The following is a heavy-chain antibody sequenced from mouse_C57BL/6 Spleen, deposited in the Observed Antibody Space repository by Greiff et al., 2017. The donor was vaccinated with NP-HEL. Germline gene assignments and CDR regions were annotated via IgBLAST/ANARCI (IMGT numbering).Heavy chain of an antibody. Sequence: VQLQQSGPELVRPGPSVTMSCKASGYTFTNYWIGWVKQRPGHGLEWIGDIYPGGGSTNYNEKFKGKATLTADTSSSTAYMKFTSLTSEDSAIYYCARYYGEWARFAYWGQGTLVTVSA. D-gene: IGHD1-1*01. CDR3: ARYYGEWARFAY. J-gene: IGHJ3*01. V-gene: IGHV1-63*01. CDR2: IYPGGGST. CDR1: GYTFTNYW.